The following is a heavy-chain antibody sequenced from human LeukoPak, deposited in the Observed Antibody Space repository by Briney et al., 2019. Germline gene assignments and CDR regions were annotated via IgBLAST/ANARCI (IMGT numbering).Heavy chain of an antibody. J-gene: IGHJ4*02. V-gene: IGHV3-30-3*01. D-gene: IGHD3-22*01. Sequence: GGSLRLSCAASGFTFSSYAMHWVRQAPGKGLEWVAVISYDGSNKYYADSVKGRFTISRDNSKNTLYLQMNSLRADDTAVYYCARDRDNYYDSSGYGDVADAYFDYWGQGTLVTVSS. CDR1: GFTFSSYA. CDR2: ISYDGSNK. CDR3: ARDRDNYYDSSGYGDVADAYFDY.